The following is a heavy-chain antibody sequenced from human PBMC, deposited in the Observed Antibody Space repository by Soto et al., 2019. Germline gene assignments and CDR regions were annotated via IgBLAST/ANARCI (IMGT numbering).Heavy chain of an antibody. D-gene: IGHD6-6*01. CDR3: ARGLGIAARPGGASRGYYYSGMDV. Sequence: SETLSLTCAVYGGSFSGYYWSWIRQPPGKGLEWIGEINHSGSTNYNPSLKSRVTISVDTSKNQFSLKLSSVTAADTAVYYCARGLGIAARPGGASRGYYYSGMDVWGQGTTVTVSS. V-gene: IGHV4-34*01. CDR1: GGSFSGYY. J-gene: IGHJ6*02. CDR2: INHSGST.